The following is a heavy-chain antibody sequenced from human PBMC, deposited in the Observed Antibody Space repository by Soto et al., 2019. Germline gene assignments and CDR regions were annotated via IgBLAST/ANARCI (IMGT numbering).Heavy chain of an antibody. CDR2: IGTAGDT. CDR3: ASARRDNCNDGAFDS. J-gene: IGHJ3*02. CDR1: GFTFSSYD. Sequence: GGSLRLSCAASGFTFSSYDMHWVRQATGKGLEWVSAIGTAGDTYYPGSVKGRFTISRENAKNTLYLQMNSLRAGVATVYYFASARRDNCNDGAFDSWDQGTMITVSS. V-gene: IGHV3-13*01. D-gene: IGHD1-20*01.